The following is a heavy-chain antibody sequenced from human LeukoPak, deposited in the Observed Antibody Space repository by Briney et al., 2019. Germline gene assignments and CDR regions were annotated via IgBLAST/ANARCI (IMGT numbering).Heavy chain of an antibody. D-gene: IGHD5-18*01. V-gene: IGHV4-4*07. CDR3: ARDRVDTAMVRDHDAFDI. Sequence: SSETLSLTCTVSGGSISSYYWSWIRQPAGKGLEWIGRIYTSGSTNYNPSHKSRVTMSVDTSKNQFPLKLSSVTAADTAVYYCARDRVDTAMVRDHDAFDIWGQGTMVTVSS. CDR2: IYTSGST. CDR1: GGSISSYY. J-gene: IGHJ3*02.